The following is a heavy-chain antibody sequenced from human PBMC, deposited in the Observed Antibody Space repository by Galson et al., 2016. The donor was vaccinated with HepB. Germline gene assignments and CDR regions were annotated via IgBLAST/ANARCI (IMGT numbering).Heavy chain of an antibody. CDR3: AREKEGCRGGSCYSDFDY. CDR1: GFTFSRSG. CDR2: IWYDGSDK. Sequence: SLRLSCAASGFTFSRSGLHWVRQAPGKGLEWVAVIWYDGSDKYYADSVKGRFTISRDNSKSTLFLQMNSLRADDTAVYFCAREKEGCRGGSCYSDFDYWGQGTLVTVSS. D-gene: IGHD2-15*01. V-gene: IGHV3-33*01. J-gene: IGHJ4*02.